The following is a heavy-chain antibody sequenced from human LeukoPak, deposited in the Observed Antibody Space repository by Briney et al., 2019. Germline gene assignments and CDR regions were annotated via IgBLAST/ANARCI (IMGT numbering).Heavy chain of an antibody. CDR2: ISPSGGST. V-gene: IGHV1-46*01. CDR1: GYTFTSNY. D-gene: IGHD6-19*01. J-gene: IGHJ4*02. Sequence: ASVKVSCKAFGYTFTSNYMHWVRQAPGQGPEWMGVISPSGGSTTYAQKFQGRVTLTRDMSTSTDYLELSSLRSDDTAVYYCARATAVAGTMWGQGTLVTVSS. CDR3: ARATAVAGTM.